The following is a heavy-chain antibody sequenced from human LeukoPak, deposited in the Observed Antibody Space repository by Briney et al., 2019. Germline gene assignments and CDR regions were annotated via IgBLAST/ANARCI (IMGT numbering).Heavy chain of an antibody. CDR3: ARGGYGDSNWFDP. V-gene: IGHV4-34*01. CDR2: INHSGST. J-gene: IGHJ5*02. CDR1: GGSFSGYY. Sequence: SETLSLTCAVYGGSFSGYYWSWIRQPPGKGLEWIGEINHSGSTNYNPSLKSRVTISVDTSKNQFSLKLSSVTAADTAVYYCARGGYGDSNWFDPWGQGTLVTVSS. D-gene: IGHD4-17*01.